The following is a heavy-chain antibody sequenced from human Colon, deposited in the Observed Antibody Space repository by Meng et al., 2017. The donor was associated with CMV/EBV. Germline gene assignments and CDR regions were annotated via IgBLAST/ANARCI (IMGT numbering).Heavy chain of an antibody. J-gene: IGHJ2*01. Sequence: SGFPFTTYRMTLFRQAPGKGLAWVSSITGDAATTHYADSVKGRFTISRDNAKNSLYLEMNSLRAEDTAVYYCVKDHGSGTYFWYFDVWGRGTLVTVSS. D-gene: IGHD3-10*01. CDR1: GFPFTTYR. V-gene: IGHV3-21*06. CDR3: VKDHGSGTYFWYFDV. CDR2: ITGDAATT.